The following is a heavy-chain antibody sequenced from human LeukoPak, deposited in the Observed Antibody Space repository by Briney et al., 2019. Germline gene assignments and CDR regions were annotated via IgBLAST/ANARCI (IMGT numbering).Heavy chain of an antibody. Sequence: SETLSLTCTVSGGSISSYYWSWIRQPPGKGLEWIGYIYTSGSTNYNPSLKSRVTISVDTSKNQFSLKLSSVTAADTAVYYCARLLRVCSSAFDYWGQGTLVTVSS. CDR3: ARLLRVCSSAFDY. J-gene: IGHJ4*02. D-gene: IGHD6-19*01. V-gene: IGHV4-4*09. CDR2: IYTSGST. CDR1: GGSISSYY.